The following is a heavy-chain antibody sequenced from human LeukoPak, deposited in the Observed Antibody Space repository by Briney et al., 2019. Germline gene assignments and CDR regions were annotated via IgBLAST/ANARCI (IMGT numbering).Heavy chain of an antibody. CDR1: GGSFSGYY. CDR2: INHSGST. CDR3: ARASGGILTDY. V-gene: IGHV4-34*01. J-gene: IGHJ4*02. Sequence: SETLSLTCAVYGGSFSGYYWSWIRQPPGKGLEWIGEINHSGSTNYNPSLKSRVTISVDTSKNQFSLKLSSVTAADTAVYYCARASGGILTDYWGQGTLVTVSS. D-gene: IGHD3-9*01.